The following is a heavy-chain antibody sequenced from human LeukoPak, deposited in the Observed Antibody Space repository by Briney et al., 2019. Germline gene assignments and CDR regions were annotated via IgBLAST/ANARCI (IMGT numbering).Heavy chain of an antibody. CDR2: ISSSSSTI. CDR1: GFTFSSYS. J-gene: IGHJ5*02. D-gene: IGHD1-14*01. CDR3: ARGSGISPRGNWFDP. Sequence: GGSLRLSCAASGFTFSSYSMNWVRQAPGKGLEWVSYISSSSSTIYYADSVKGRFTISRDNAKNSLYLQMNSLRAEDTAVYYCARGSGISPRGNWFDPWGQGTLVTVSS. V-gene: IGHV3-48*01.